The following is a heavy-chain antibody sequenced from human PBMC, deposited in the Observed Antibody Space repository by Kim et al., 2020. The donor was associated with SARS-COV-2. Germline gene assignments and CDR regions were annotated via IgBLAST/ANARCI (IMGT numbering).Heavy chain of an antibody. J-gene: IGHJ4*02. CDR2: ISGSGGST. D-gene: IGHD3-10*01. CDR1: GFTFSSYA. CDR3: AKLLGFYYYGSGSYYKEWYFDY. Sequence: GGSLRLSCAASGFTFSSYAMSWVRQAPGKGLEWVSAISGSGGSTYYADSVKGRFTISRDNSKNTLYLQMNSLRAEDTAVYYCAKLLGFYYYGSGSYYKEWYFDYWGQGTLVTVSS. V-gene: IGHV3-23*01.